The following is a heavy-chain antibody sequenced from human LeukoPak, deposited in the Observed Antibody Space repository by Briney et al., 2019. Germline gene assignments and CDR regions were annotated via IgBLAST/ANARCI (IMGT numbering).Heavy chain of an antibody. CDR1: GGSMISYY. V-gene: IGHV4-59*01. CDR3: ARHYGTNGYFSSFFDY. J-gene: IGHJ4*02. D-gene: IGHD3-22*01. CDR2: IYYSGST. Sequence: ETLSLTCTVSGGSMISYYWSWIRQPPGKGLEWIGYIYYSGSTNSNSSLTSRVTISVDTSKSQFSLNLTSVTAADTAVYYCARHYGTNGYFSSFFDYWGQGTLVTVSS.